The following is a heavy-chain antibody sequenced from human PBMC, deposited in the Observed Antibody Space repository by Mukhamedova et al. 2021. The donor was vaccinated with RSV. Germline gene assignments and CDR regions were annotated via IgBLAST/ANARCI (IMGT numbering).Heavy chain of an antibody. V-gene: IGHV3-30-3*01. CDR3: ASLTYYDPTGVDY. Sequence: AMYWVRQAPGKGLEWVAVISYDGSNKFYADSVEGRFTISRDNSKNTLYLQMNSLSAEDMAVYYCASLTYYDPTGVDYWGQGTLVT. D-gene: IGHD3-3*01. CDR2: ISYDGSNK. J-gene: IGHJ4*02. CDR1: A.